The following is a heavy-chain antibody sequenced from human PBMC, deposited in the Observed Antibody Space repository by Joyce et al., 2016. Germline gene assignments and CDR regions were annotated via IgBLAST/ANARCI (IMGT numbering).Heavy chain of an antibody. CDR2: ITASGGST. D-gene: IGHD6-13*01. V-gene: IGHV3-23*01. CDR3: SKGRRVIAAAGRNKYYMDV. J-gene: IGHJ6*03. CDR1: GLNLNNYA. Sequence: EVQLLESGGGLVQPGGSLRLSCAASGLNLNNYAMNWVRHTPGKGLEWVASITASGGSTYYADSLKGRFTISRDDSNNTLFLQMNSLTAEDTAIYYCSKGRRVIAAAGRNKYYMDVWGKGTTVTVSS.